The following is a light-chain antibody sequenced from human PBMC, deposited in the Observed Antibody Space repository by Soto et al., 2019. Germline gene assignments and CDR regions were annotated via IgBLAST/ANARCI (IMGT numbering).Light chain of an antibody. Sequence: QSVLTQPPSVSGAPGQRVTISCTGSSSNIGAGYDVHWYQQLPGTAPKLLIYGNSNRPSGVPDRFSGSKSGTSASLAITGLQAEDEADYYCCSYAGDPYVFGTGTKLTVL. CDR3: CSYAGDPYV. CDR1: SSNIGAGYD. V-gene: IGLV1-40*01. J-gene: IGLJ1*01. CDR2: GNS.